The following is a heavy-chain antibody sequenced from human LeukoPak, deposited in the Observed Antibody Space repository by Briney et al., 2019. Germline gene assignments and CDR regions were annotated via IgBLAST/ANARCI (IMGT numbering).Heavy chain of an antibody. CDR2: IYYGGIT. V-gene: IGHV4-59*01. CDR3: ARYASGTYYSPFDI. Sequence: SETLSLTCSVSGGTLTSYYWGWIRQPPGKGLEWIGYIYYGGITNYNPSLKSRVTISRDTSKNQFSPKLNSVTAADTAVYYCARYASGTYYSPFDIWGQGTLVPVSP. J-gene: IGHJ4*02. CDR1: GGTLTSYY. D-gene: IGHD3-10*01.